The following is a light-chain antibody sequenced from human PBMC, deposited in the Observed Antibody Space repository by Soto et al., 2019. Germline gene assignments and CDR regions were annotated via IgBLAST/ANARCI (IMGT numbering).Light chain of an antibody. CDR2: AAS. V-gene: IGKV1-27*01. CDR1: QGISNY. CDR3: QKYNNAPRT. J-gene: IGKJ1*01. Sequence: DIQMTQSPSSLSASVGDTVPITCRKSQGISNYLAWYQQKPGQVPNLLIYAASTLQAGVTSRFSGSGSGTDFTLTISSRRPEDVSTYYCQKYNNAPRTFGQGTKVEI.